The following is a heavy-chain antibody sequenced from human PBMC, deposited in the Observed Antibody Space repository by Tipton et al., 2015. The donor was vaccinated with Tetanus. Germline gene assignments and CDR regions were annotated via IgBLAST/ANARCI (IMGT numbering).Heavy chain of an antibody. CDR1: GGSISNSSYY. J-gene: IGHJ5*02. D-gene: IGHD6-13*01. CDR2: IYYSGST. V-gene: IGHV4-39*07. Sequence: TLSLTCTVSGGSISNSSYYWGWIRQPPGKGLEWIGSIYYSGSTYYNPSLKSRVTISVDTSKNQFSLKLSSVTAADTAVYYCATMGEIAAAGTGWFDPWGQGTLVTVSS. CDR3: ATMGEIAAAGTGWFDP.